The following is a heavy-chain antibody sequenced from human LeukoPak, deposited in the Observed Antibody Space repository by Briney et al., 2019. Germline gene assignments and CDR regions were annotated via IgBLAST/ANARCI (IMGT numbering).Heavy chain of an antibody. D-gene: IGHD2-2*01. J-gene: IGHJ5*02. V-gene: IGHV1-69*05. CDR3: ARGGSSTSWRSNWFDP. CDR1: GGTFSSYA. CDR2: IIPIFGTA. Sequence: ASVKVSCKASGGTFSSYAISWVRQAPGQGLEWMGVIIPIFGTANYAQKFQGRVTITTDESTSTAYMELSSLRSEDTAVYYCARGGSSTSWRSNWFDPWGQGTLVTVSS.